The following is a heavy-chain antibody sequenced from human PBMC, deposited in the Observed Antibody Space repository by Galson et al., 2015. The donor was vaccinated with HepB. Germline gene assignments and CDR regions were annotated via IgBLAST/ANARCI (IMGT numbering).Heavy chain of an antibody. CDR2: ISSNGGST. D-gene: IGHD1-20*01. V-gene: IGHV3-64D*06. CDR1: GFTFSSYA. Sequence: SLRLSCATSGFTFSSYAMHWVRQAPGKGLEYVSAISSNGGSTYYADSVKGRFTISRDNSKNTLYLQMSSLRAEDTAVYYCVKDQRRITGTKWYQIRSDAFDIWGQGTMVTVSS. J-gene: IGHJ3*02. CDR3: VKDQRRITGTKWYQIRSDAFDI.